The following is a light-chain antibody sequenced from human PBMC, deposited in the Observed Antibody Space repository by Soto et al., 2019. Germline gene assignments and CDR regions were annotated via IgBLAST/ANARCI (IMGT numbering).Light chain of an antibody. J-gene: IGLJ1*01. CDR3: SSYTSSTNYV. CDR1: SXDIAPYNY. CDR2: EVS. V-gene: IGLV2-14*01. Sequence: QSVLTQPASVSWSPGQSLTISCTGTSXDIAPYNYVSWYQQHPGKAPKLIIYEVSYRPSGISNRFSGSKSGNTASLTISGLQAEDEADYYCSSYTSSTNYVFGTETKVTVL.